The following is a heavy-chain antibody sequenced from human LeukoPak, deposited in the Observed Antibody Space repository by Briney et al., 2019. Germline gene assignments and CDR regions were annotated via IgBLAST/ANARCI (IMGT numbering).Heavy chain of an antibody. D-gene: IGHD2-21*01. CDR2: IYYSGST. CDR3: ARGAYPDAFGI. CDR1: GGSISRYY. Sequence: SETLSLTCTVSGGSISRYYWSWIRQPPGKGLEWIGYIYYSGSTNYNPSLKSRVTISVDTSKSQFSLKLSSVTAADTAVYYCARGAYPDAFGIWGQGTMVTVSS. V-gene: IGHV4-59*01. J-gene: IGHJ3*02.